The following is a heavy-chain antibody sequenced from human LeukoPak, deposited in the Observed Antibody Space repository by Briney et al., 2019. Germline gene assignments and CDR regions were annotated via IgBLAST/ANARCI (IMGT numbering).Heavy chain of an antibody. CDR1: GFTFSTYS. V-gene: IGHV3-48*04. J-gene: IGHJ4*02. CDR2: ISSSSSTI. Sequence: GGSLRLSCAASGFTFSTYSMNWVRQAPGKGLEWVSHISSSSSTIYYADSVKGRFTISRDNAKNSLYLQMNSLRAEDTAVYYCAREVGAINYWGQGALVSVSS. CDR3: AREVGAINY. D-gene: IGHD1-26*01.